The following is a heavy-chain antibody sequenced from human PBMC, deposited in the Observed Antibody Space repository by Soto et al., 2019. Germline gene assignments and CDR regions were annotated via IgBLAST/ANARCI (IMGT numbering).Heavy chain of an antibody. J-gene: IGHJ6*02. V-gene: IGHV3-11*01. CDR1: GFTFSDYY. CDR3: AREEVRGVTYDYYYGMAV. D-gene: IGHD3-10*01. CDR2: ISSSGSTI. Sequence: QVQLVESGGGLVKPGGSLRLSCAASGFTFSDYYMSWIRQAPGKGLEWVSYISSSGSTIYYADSVKVRFTISRDNAKNSLYLQMNSLRAEDTAVYYCAREEVRGVTYDYYYGMAVWGQGTTVTVSS.